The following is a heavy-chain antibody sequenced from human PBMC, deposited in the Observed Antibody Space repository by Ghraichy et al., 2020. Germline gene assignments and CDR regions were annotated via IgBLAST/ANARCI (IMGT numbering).Heavy chain of an antibody. Sequence: GGSLRLSCAASGFTLSSYWMTWVRQAPGKGLEWVANIKQDGSEKYYVESVQGRFTISRDNAKNSLSLQMNSLRGDDTAVYYCARLRQELLWFRDLLWVFDYWGQGTLVAVSS. V-gene: IGHV3-7*03. J-gene: IGHJ4*02. D-gene: IGHD3-10*01. CDR1: GFTLSSYW. CDR3: ARLRQELLWFRDLLWVFDY. CDR2: IKQDGSEK.